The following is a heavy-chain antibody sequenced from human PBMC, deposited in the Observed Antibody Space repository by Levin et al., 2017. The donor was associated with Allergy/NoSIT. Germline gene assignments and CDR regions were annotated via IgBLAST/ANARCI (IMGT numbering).Heavy chain of an antibody. CDR1: GGTFSSYA. V-gene: IGHV1-69*06. Sequence: SVKVSCKASGGTFSSYAISWVRQAPGQGLEWMGGIIPIFGTANYAQKFQGRVTITADKSTSTAYMELSSLRSEDTAVYYCAREGTAMGKYNWFDPWGQGTLVTVSS. CDR2: IIPIFGTA. CDR3: AREGTAMGKYNWFDP. J-gene: IGHJ5*02. D-gene: IGHD5-18*01.